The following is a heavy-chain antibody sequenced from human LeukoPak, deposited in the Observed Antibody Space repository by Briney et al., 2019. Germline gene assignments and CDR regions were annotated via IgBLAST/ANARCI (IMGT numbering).Heavy chain of an antibody. CDR3: ARDLSSTSNWEFDY. J-gene: IGHJ4*02. V-gene: IGHV1-2*06. CDR2: INLNSGGT. D-gene: IGHD1-26*01. CDR1: GYTFTRYF. Sequence: GASVKVSYKASGYTFTRYFMHLVRQAPGQGLEWMGRINLNSGGTYYAQNFQGRVTMTRDTSISTAYVELSRLTSDHTAVYYWARDLSSTSNWEFDYWGQGTLVTVSS.